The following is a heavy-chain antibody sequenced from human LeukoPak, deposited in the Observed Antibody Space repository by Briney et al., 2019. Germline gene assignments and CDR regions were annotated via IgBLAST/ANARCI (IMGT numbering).Heavy chain of an antibody. CDR1: GGSISSYY. CDR2: IYYSGST. J-gene: IGHJ5*02. Sequence: SETLSLTCAVSGGSISSYYWSWIRQPPGKGLEWIGYIYYSGSTNYNPSLKSRVTMSVDTSKNQFSLKLSSVTAADTAVYYCARDATRGYGYGSDDWFDPWGQGTLVTVSS. V-gene: IGHV4-59*12. CDR3: ARDATRGYGYGSDDWFDP. D-gene: IGHD5-18*01.